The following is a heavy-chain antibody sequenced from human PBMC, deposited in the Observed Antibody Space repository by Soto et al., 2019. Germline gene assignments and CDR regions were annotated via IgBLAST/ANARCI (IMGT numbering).Heavy chain of an antibody. CDR1: GYIFSNFG. V-gene: IGHV1-18*01. Sequence: QVQLVQSGPEVKKPGASAKVSCKTSGYIFSNFGISWMRQVPGQGLEWMGWISAYNGNTNYAQKFQDRVTLTTDTSTNTAYMELRSLRSDDTAVYYRARASGGGLGTTSYWGQGTLVTVSS. CDR2: ISAYNGNT. D-gene: IGHD1-7*01. J-gene: IGHJ4*02. CDR3: ARASGGGLGTTSY.